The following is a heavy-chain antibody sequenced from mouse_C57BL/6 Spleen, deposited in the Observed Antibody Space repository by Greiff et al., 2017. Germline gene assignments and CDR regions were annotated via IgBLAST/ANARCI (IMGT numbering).Heavy chain of an antibody. CDR1: GYTFTDYN. Sequence: EVKLQESGPELVKPGASVKMSCKASGYTFTDYNMHWVKQSHGKSLEWIGYINPNNGGTSYNQKFKGKATLTVNKSSSTAYMELRSLTSEDSAVYYCARGDGYYVWFAYWGQGTLVTASA. V-gene: IGHV1-22*01. J-gene: IGHJ3*01. CDR2: INPNNGGT. CDR3: ARGDGYYVWFAY. D-gene: IGHD2-3*01.